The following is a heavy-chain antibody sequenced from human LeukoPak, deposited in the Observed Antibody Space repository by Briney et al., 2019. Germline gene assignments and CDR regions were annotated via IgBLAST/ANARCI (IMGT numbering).Heavy chain of an antibody. J-gene: IGHJ4*02. CDR3: ARGITIFGVVV. V-gene: IGHV4-30-4*01. CDR2: IYYSGST. Sequence: PSQTLSLTCTVSGGSISSGDYYWRWIRQPPGKGLEWIVYIYYSGSTYYNPSLKSRVTISVDTSKNQFSLKLSSVTAADTAVYYCARGITIFGVVVWGQGTLVTVSS. CDR1: GGSISSGDYY. D-gene: IGHD3-3*01.